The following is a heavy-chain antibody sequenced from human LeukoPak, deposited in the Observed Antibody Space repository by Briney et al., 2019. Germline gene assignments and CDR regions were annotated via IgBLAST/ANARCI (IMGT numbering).Heavy chain of an antibody. CDR2: ISSSGSTI. Sequence: GRSMRLSCAASTFTFSSYEMNWDRQAPGRGLEWVSYISSSGSTIYYADSVKGRFTISRDNAKNSLYLQMNSLRAEDTAVYYGARLGYGDYRGAFDIWGQGTMATVSS. V-gene: IGHV3-48*03. J-gene: IGHJ3*02. CDR3: ARLGYGDYRGAFDI. CDR1: TFTFSSYE. D-gene: IGHD4-17*01.